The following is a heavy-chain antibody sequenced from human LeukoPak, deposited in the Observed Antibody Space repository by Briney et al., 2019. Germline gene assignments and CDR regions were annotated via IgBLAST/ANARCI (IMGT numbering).Heavy chain of an antibody. CDR3: ADMVRGVIVGPNFYSYYMDV. J-gene: IGHJ6*03. Sequence: PSETLSLTCTVSGGSIGSHLFYWAWIRQPPGKGLEWIGSIYYSGSTYYNPSLKSRVTMSVDTSKNQFSLKLTSVTAADTAVYFRADMVRGVIVGPNFYSYYMDVWGKGATVTVS. D-gene: IGHD3-10*01. CDR1: GGSIGSHLFY. V-gene: IGHV4-39*01. CDR2: IYYSGST.